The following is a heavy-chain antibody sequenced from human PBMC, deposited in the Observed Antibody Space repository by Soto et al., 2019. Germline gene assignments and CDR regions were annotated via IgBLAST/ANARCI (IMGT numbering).Heavy chain of an antibody. CDR3: ARDYGDYIGLDY. V-gene: IGHV1-18*01. J-gene: IGHJ4*02. CDR1: GYTFTRYG. D-gene: IGHD4-17*01. CDR2: ISAYNGNT. Sequence: APVKVSCKASGYTFTRYGISRVRQAPGQGLEWMGWISAYNGNTNYAQKLQGRVTMTTDTSTSTAYMELRSLRSDDTAVYYCARDYGDYIGLDYWGQGTLVTVPS.